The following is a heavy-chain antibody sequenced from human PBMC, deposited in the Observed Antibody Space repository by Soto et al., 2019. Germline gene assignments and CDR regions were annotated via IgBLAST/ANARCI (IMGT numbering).Heavy chain of an antibody. CDR1: AFTFSSYA. CDR2: VSGSGDST. D-gene: IGHD2-21*02. V-gene: IGHV3-23*01. J-gene: IGHJ4*02. CDR3: AKGRASDCTGCTHDY. Sequence: EVQLLESGGGLAQPGGSLRLSCAASAFTFSSYAMSWVRQAPGKGLEWVSAVSGSGDSTYYADSVKGRFTISRDNSKNTLYLLMNSLRAEDTAVYYCAKGRASDCTGCTHDYWGQGTLVTVSS.